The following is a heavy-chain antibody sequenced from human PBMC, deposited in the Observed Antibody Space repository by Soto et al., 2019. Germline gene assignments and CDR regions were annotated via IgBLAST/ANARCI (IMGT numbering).Heavy chain of an antibody. Sequence: QVQLQESGPGLVKPSETLSLTCTVSGGSISSYYWSWIRQPPGKGLEWIGYIYYSGSTNYNPSLNSRVTISVHTSRHQCPLELCSVTAADTAVYYCARRYGGNFDYWGQGTLVTVSS. CDR2: IYYSGST. CDR3: ARRYGGNFDY. D-gene: IGHD1-26*01. J-gene: IGHJ4*02. V-gene: IGHV4-59*01. CDR1: GGSISSYY.